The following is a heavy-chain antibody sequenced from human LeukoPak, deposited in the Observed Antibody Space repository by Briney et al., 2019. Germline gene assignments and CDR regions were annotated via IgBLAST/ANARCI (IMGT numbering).Heavy chain of an antibody. J-gene: IGHJ4*02. Sequence: GGSLRLSCAASGFNFSDYYMSWIRQAPGKGLERVSYISSSGSTIYYAESVKGRVHIPMHNANNSLYLQINILRPDDMAVYDCGKAEDGYLDYWGQGTLVTVSS. CDR3: GKAEDGYLDY. CDR1: GFNFSDYY. V-gene: IGHV3-11*01. CDR2: ISSSGSTI. D-gene: IGHD6-13*01.